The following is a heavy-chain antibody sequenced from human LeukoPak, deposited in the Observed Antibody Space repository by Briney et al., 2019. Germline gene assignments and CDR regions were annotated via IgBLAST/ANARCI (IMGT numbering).Heavy chain of an antibody. CDR1: GGSISDDY. CDR2: TSTSGST. CDR3: ARRHYDSSGFYYYFDH. D-gene: IGHD3-22*01. V-gene: IGHV4-4*09. Sequence: SETLSLTCTVSGGSISDDYWSWIRQPPGKGLEWIGYTSTSGSTFYNPSLTSRVTISVDTSNNYFSLRLSSVTAADTAAYYCARRHYDSSGFYYYFDHWGQGTLVTVSS. J-gene: IGHJ4*02.